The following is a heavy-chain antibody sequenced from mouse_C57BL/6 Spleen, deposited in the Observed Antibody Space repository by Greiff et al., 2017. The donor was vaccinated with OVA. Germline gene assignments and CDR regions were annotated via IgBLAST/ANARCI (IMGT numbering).Heavy chain of an antibody. CDR1: GYAFSSSW. Sequence: QVQLKESGPELVKPGASVKISCKASGYAFSSSWMNWVKQRPGKGLEWIGRIYPGDGDTNYNGKFKGKATLTADKSSSTAYMQLSSLTSEDSAVYFCARSGGYDSPFDYWGQGTTLTVSS. CDR2: IYPGDGDT. D-gene: IGHD2-4*01. CDR3: ARSGGYDSPFDY. V-gene: IGHV1-82*01. J-gene: IGHJ2*01.